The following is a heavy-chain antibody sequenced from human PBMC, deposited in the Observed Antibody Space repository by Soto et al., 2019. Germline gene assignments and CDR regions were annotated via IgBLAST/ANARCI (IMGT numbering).Heavy chain of an antibody. CDR3: ARVDTAMETGYGDSDYYYYYYMDV. V-gene: IGHV5-51*01. CDR2: IYPGDSDT. Sequence: GESLKISCKGSGYSFTSYWIGWVRQMPGKGLEWMGIIYPGDSDTRYSPSFQGQVTISADKSISTAYLQWSSLKASDTAMYYCARVDTAMETGYGDSDYYYYYYMDVWGKGTTVTVSS. J-gene: IGHJ6*03. D-gene: IGHD5-18*01. CDR1: GYSFTSYW.